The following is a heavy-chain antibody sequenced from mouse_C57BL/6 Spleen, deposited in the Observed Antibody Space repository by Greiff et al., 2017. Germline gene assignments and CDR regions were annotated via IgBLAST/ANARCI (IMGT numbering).Heavy chain of an antibody. CDR2: IWRSGST. CDR1: GFSLTSYG. CDR3: AKNYYYGSSSYAMDY. Sequence: VQLQQSGPGLVQPSQSLSITCTVSGFSLTSYGVHWVRQSPGKGLEWLGVIWRSGSTDYNAAFMSRLSITKDNSKSQVFFKMNSLQADDTAIYYCAKNYYYGSSSYAMDYWGQGTSVTVSS. V-gene: IGHV2-5*01. J-gene: IGHJ4*01. D-gene: IGHD1-1*01.